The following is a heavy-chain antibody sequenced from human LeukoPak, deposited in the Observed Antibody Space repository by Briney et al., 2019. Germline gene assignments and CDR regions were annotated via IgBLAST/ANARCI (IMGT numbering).Heavy chain of an antibody. CDR1: GGPISSYY. J-gene: IGHJ6*02. Sequence: SETLSLTCSVSGGPISSYYWIWIRQPPGKGLEWIGYIYYSGSTNYNPSLKRRVTISVDTSKNQSSLKLSSVTAADTAVYYCARVTAGDYLHYYYSMDVWGQGTTVTVSS. D-gene: IGHD4-17*01. V-gene: IGHV4-59*01. CDR2: IYYSGST. CDR3: ARVTAGDYLHYYYSMDV.